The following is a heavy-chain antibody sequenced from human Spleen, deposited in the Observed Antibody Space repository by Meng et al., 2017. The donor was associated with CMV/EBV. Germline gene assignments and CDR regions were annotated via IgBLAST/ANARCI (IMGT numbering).Heavy chain of an antibody. D-gene: IGHD3-3*01. CDR1: GGSISSYY. J-gene: IGHJ6*02. CDR3: ARGPHYDFWSGDYYYYGMDV. Sequence: SETLSLTCTVSGGSISSYYWSWIRQPPGKGLEWIGYIFYTGTTNYNPSLKSRVSISVDSSKNQFSLKLNSVTAADTAVYFCARGPHYDFWSGDYYYYGMDVWGQGTTVTVSS. CDR2: IFYTGTT. V-gene: IGHV4-59*01.